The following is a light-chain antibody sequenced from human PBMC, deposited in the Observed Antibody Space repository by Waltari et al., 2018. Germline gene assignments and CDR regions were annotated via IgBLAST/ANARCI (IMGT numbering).Light chain of an antibody. V-gene: IGKV3D-15*01. CDR1: QRVSNN. CDR2: GAS. Sequence: IVMTQYQALLSVSPGERATLACRARQRVSNNLAWYQQKPGQAPRLLIYGASTRATGVPARFSGSGSGTEFTLTISSLQSEDFAVYYCQQCNDWPRTFGQGTKVEIK. CDR3: QQCNDWPRT. J-gene: IGKJ1*01.